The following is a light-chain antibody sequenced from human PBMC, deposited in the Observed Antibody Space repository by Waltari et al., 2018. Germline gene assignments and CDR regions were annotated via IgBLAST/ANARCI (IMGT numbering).Light chain of an antibody. Sequence: DIVMTQSPDSLAVSLGERATINCKSSQSVLSSSNNQNYLTWYQQKPGQPPKLLIYWASTRGSGVPDRFSGSGSGTDFTLTISSLQAEDVAVYYCQQYDSCPYTFGQGTKLEIK. J-gene: IGKJ2*01. CDR2: WAS. CDR1: QSVLSSSNNQNY. CDR3: QQYDSCPYT. V-gene: IGKV4-1*01.